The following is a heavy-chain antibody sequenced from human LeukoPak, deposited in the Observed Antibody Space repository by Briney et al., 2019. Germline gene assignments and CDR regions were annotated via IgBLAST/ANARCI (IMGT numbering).Heavy chain of an antibody. CDR2: IHSSGST. J-gene: IGHJ4*02. CDR1: GGSISSSAYY. Sequence: SETLSLTCTVSGGSISSSAYYWGWIRRPPGKGLEWIGSIHSSGSTYYNPSLKSRVTISVDTSKDQFSLKLTSVTAADTAVYYCAREREKWLAQYYFDYWGQGTLVTVSS. D-gene: IGHD6-19*01. CDR3: AREREKWLAQYYFDY. V-gene: IGHV4-39*07.